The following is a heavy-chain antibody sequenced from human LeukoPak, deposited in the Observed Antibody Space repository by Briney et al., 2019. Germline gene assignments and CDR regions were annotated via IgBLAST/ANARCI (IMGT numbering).Heavy chain of an antibody. CDR1: GFTFSSYA. V-gene: IGHV3-30*04. J-gene: IGHJ6*02. CDR3: AKEEQQLVFAVGIAMDV. D-gene: IGHD6-13*01. CDR2: ISYDGINK. Sequence: GGSLRLSCAASGFTFSSYAMHWVRQAPGKGLEWVAVISYDGINKYYADSVKGRFTISRDNSKNALYLQMNSLRGEDTAVYHCAKEEQQLVFAVGIAMDVWGQGTTVTVSS.